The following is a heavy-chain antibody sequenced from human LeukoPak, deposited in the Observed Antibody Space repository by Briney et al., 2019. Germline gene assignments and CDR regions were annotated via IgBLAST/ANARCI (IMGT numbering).Heavy chain of an antibody. CDR2: IYTSGST. Sequence: SETLSLTCTVSGGSISSYYWSWIRQPAGKGLEWIGRIYTSGSTNYNPSLKSRVTMSVDTSKNQFSLKLSSVTAADTAVYYCARGRNFLKYYYDSSGYYYAPPPFDYWGPRTLVTVSS. J-gene: IGHJ4*02. D-gene: IGHD3-22*01. V-gene: IGHV4-4*07. CDR3: ARGRNFLKYYYDSSGYYYAPPPFDY. CDR1: GGSISSYY.